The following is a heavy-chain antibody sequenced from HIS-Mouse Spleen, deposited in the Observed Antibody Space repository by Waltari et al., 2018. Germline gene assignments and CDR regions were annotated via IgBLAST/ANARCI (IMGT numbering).Heavy chain of an antibody. D-gene: IGHD2-15*01. Sequence: QVQLQQWGAGLLKPSETLSLTCAVYGGSFSGYYWSWIRQPPGQGLEWIGEINHSGSTNYNPSLKSRVTISVDTSKNQFSLKLSSVTAADTAVYYCARRPAPYCSGGSCYDAFDIWGQGTMVTVSS. CDR2: INHSGST. V-gene: IGHV4-34*01. J-gene: IGHJ3*02. CDR3: ARRPAPYCSGGSCYDAFDI. CDR1: GGSFSGYY.